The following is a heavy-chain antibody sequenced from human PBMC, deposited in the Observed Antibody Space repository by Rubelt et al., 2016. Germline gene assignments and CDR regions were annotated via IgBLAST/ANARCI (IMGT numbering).Heavy chain of an antibody. CDR2: INHSGST. J-gene: IGHJ3*02. D-gene: IGHD2-15*01. CDR1: GGSFSGYY. V-gene: IGHV4-34*01. CDR3: ASLKVVAATFYAFDI. Sequence: QVQLQQWGAGLLKPSETLSLTCAVYGGSFSGYYWSWIRQPPGKGLEWIGEINHSGSTNYNPSLKSRVTISVAPSKHHFSLMLSSVTAADTVVYYCASLKVVAATFYAFDIWGQGTMVTVSS.